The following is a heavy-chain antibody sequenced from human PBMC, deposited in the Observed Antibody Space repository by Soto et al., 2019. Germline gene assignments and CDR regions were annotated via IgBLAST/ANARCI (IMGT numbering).Heavy chain of an antibody. CDR3: ARDFGGVAAPRYYFGY. CDR2: INPNSGGT. D-gene: IGHD2-15*01. J-gene: IGHJ4*02. Sequence: ASVKVSCKASGYTVTGYYMHWVRQAPGQGLEWMGWINPNSGGTNYAQKFQGRVIMTRDTSISTAYMELSRLRSDDTAVYYSARDFGGVAAPRYYFGYWGQVTLVTVSS. V-gene: IGHV1-2*02. CDR1: GYTVTGYY.